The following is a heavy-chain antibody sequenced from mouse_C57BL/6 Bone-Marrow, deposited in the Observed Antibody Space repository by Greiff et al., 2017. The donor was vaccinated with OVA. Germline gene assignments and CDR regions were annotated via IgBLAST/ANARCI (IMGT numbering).Heavy chain of an antibody. Sequence: QVTLKESGPGILQPSQTLSLTCSFSGFSMSTFGMGVGWLRQPSGKGLEWLAHIWWDDAKYYNPALKSRLTISKDTSKNQVFLKIAKVDTADTATYYWARIELGRPLFDYWGQGTTLTVSS. CDR3: ARIELGRPLFDY. CDR1: GFSMSTFGMG. J-gene: IGHJ2*01. V-gene: IGHV8-8*01. CDR2: IWWDDAK. D-gene: IGHD1-2*01.